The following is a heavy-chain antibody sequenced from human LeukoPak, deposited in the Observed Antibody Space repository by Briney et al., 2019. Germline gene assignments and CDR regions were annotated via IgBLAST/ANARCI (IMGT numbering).Heavy chain of an antibody. CDR2: IYHSGST. V-gene: IGHV4-38-2*02. D-gene: IGHD3-22*01. Sequence: SETLSLTCTVSGYSISSGYYWGWIRQPPGKGLEWIGSIYHSGSTYYNPSLKSRVTISVDTSKNQFSLKLSSVTAADTAVYYCAREVPKNYYDSSGLFDYWGQGTLVTVSS. CDR1: GYSISSGYY. J-gene: IGHJ4*02. CDR3: AREVPKNYYDSSGLFDY.